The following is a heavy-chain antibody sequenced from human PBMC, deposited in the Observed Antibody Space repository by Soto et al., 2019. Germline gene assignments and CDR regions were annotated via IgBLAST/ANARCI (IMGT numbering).Heavy chain of an antibody. Sequence: QLQLQESGPGLVKPSETLSLTCSVSGGSISSSSYYWGWIRQPPGKGLQWIGTIYYSGSTYYNPTLKSQVTISVDTAKNQFSLKLSSVTAADTAVYYCASSDGGSTIDYWGQGALVTVSS. J-gene: IGHJ4*02. CDR1: GGSISSSSYY. V-gene: IGHV4-39*01. CDR3: ASSDGGSTIDY. CDR2: IYYSGST.